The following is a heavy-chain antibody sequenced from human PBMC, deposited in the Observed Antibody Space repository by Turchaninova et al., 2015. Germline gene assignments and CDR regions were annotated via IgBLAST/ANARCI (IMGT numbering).Heavy chain of an antibody. CDR1: GGSFSGYY. J-gene: IGHJ4*02. V-gene: IGHV4-34*01. CDR3: ARGGAAAGMTPHFDY. D-gene: IGHD6-13*01. CDR2: INQSGST. Sequence: QVQLQQWGAGLLKPSETLSLTCAVYGGSFSGYYWSWIRQPPGKGLEWIGEINQSGSTNYNPSLQSRVTISVDTSKNQFALRLSSVAAADTAVYYCARGGAAAGMTPHFDYWGQGTLVTVSS.